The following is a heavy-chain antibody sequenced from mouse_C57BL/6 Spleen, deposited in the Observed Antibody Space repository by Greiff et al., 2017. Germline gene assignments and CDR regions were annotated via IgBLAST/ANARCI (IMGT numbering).Heavy chain of an antibody. J-gene: IGHJ4*01. Sequence: VQLQQPGAELVRPGSSVKLSCKASGYTFTSYWMHWVKQRPIQGLEWIGNIYPSDSETHYNQKFKDKGTLTVDKSSSTAYMQLSSLTSEDSAVYSCASLYDYDGAMDYWGQGTSVTVSS. CDR2: IYPSDSET. CDR1: GYTFTSYW. CDR3: ASLYDYDGAMDY. V-gene: IGHV1-52*01. D-gene: IGHD2-4*01.